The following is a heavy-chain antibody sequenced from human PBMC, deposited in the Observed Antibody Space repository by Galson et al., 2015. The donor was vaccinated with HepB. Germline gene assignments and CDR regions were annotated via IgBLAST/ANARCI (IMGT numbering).Heavy chain of an antibody. Sequence: SLRLSCAASRFTFNYAWMSWVRQAPGKGLEWVGRIKSKTFGGTTDYAAPVKGRFTISRDDSKNTLSLQMNSLKTEDTAIYCCTTHYDSSAYSYGDFDYWGQGTLVTVSS. CDR1: RFTFNYAW. J-gene: IGHJ4*02. D-gene: IGHD3-22*01. CDR3: TTHYDSSAYSYGDFDY. V-gene: IGHV3-15*01. CDR2: IKSKTFGGTT.